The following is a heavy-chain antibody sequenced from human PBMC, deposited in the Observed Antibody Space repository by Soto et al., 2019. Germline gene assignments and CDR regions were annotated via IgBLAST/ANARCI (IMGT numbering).Heavy chain of an antibody. CDR2: ITGSGGNI. D-gene: IGHD6-19*01. Sequence: EVQLLESGGGLVQPGGSLRLSCAASGFTFSYYAMSWVRQAPGKGPEWVSGITGSGGNIYYADSVKGRFTISRDNSKNTLSLQMNGLRVEDTAVYYCASLEQWLPRDYWGQGTLVTVSS. CDR3: ASLEQWLPRDY. V-gene: IGHV3-23*01. J-gene: IGHJ4*02. CDR1: GFTFSYYA.